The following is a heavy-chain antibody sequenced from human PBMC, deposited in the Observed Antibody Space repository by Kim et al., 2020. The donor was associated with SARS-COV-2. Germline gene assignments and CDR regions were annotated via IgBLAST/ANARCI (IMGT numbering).Heavy chain of an antibody. J-gene: IGHJ5*02. V-gene: IGHV3-23*01. CDR2: ISGSGGST. Sequence: GGSLRLSCAASGFTFSSYAMSWVRQAPGKGLEWVSSISGSGGSTYYADSVKGRFTISRDNSKNTLYLQMNSLRAEDTAVYYCAKAGVDYYDSSGLFDPWGEGTLVTVSS. CDR3: AKAGVDYYDSSGLFDP. D-gene: IGHD3-22*01. CDR1: GFTFSSYA.